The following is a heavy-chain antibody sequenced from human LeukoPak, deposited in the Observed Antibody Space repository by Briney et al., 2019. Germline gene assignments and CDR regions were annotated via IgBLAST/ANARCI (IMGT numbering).Heavy chain of an antibody. Sequence: SETLSLTCTVSGGSISSSSYYWGWIRQPPGKGLEWIGSIYYSGSTYYNPSLKSRVTISVDTSKNQFSLKLSSVTAADTAVYYCARRKNWHYYYMDVWGKGTTVTVSS. CDR2: IYYSGST. CDR1: GGSISSSSYY. V-gene: IGHV4-39*01. CDR3: ARRKNWHYYYMDV. J-gene: IGHJ6*03. D-gene: IGHD1-1*01.